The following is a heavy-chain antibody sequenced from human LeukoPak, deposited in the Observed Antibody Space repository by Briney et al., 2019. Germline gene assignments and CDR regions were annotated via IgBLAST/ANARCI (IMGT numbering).Heavy chain of an antibody. J-gene: IGHJ5*02. V-gene: IGHV1-46*01. Sequence: GASVKVSCKASGYTFTSYYMHWVRQAPGQGLEWTGIINPSGGSTSYGQKFQGRVTMTRDTSTSTVYMELSSLRSEDTAVYYCARELAAADYGFDPWGQGTLVTVSS. CDR3: ARELAAADYGFDP. D-gene: IGHD6-13*01. CDR1: GYTFTSYY. CDR2: INPSGGST.